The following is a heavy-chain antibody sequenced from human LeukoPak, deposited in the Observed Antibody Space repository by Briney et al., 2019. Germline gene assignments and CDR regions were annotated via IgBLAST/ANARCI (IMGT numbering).Heavy chain of an antibody. V-gene: IGHV1-69-2*01. Sequence: ASVKISCKVSGYTFTDYYMHWVQQAPGKGLEWMGPVDPEDGETIYAEQFQGRVTITADTSTDTAYMELSSLRSEDTAVYYCATDFWSGYSWSDYTDVWGKGTTVTVSS. J-gene: IGHJ6*03. CDR1: GYTFTDYY. CDR2: VDPEDGET. D-gene: IGHD3-3*01. CDR3: ATDFWSGYSWSDYTDV.